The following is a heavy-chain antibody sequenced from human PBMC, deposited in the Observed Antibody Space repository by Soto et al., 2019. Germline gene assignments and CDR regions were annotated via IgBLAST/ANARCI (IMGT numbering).Heavy chain of an antibody. Sequence: EVQLLESGGGLVQPGGSLRLSCAASGFTFSDYVMSWVRQAPGKGLQWVSSISKNGETTYYADSVRGRFTISRDNSKNTQFLQMNSLGAEDTAVYYCAGLNPGHCTSTACYAIDYWGQGAQVTVSS. J-gene: IGHJ4*02. D-gene: IGHD2-2*01. V-gene: IGHV3-23*01. CDR1: GFTFSDYV. CDR2: ISKNGETT. CDR3: AGLNPGHCTSTACYAIDY.